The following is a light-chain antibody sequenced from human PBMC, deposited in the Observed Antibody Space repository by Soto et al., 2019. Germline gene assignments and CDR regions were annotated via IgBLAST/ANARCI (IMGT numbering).Light chain of an antibody. Sequence: QAVLTQPPSASGTPGQRVTISCSGSSSNIGINAVNWYQQLPGTAPKLVIYDNNQRPSGVPDRFSGSKSGISASLAISGLQSEDEADYSCAAWDDSLYGLVFGTGTKLTVL. CDR3: AAWDDSLYGLV. CDR1: SSNIGINA. CDR2: DNN. V-gene: IGLV1-44*01. J-gene: IGLJ1*01.